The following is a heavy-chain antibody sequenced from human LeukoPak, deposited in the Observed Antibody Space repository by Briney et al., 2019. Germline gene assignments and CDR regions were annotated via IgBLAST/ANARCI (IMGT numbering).Heavy chain of an antibody. CDR3: AKDHWFAVGNPDRDAVYNFDY. CDR2: VSGVSNFI. CDR1: GFDFSAYT. D-gene: IGHD1-26*01. J-gene: IGHJ4*02. Sequence: GGSLRLSCAASGFDFSAYTMAWVRQAPGRGLEWVSSVSGVSNFIYYADSVRGRFSISRDNAKNSLFLQMNSLRVEDTAIYYCAKDHWFAVGNPDRDAVYNFDYWGRGTLVTVSS. V-gene: IGHV3-21*01.